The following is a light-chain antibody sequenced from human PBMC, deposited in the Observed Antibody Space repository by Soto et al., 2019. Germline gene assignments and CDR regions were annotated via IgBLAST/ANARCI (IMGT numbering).Light chain of an antibody. J-gene: IGLJ3*02. V-gene: IGLV2-23*01. Sequence: QSALTQPASVSGSPGQSITISCTGTSSDVGSYNLVSWYQQHPGKAPKLTIYEGSKRPSGVSNRFSGSKSGNTASLTISGPQAEDEADYYCCSYAGGGVFGGGTKLTVL. CDR1: SSDVGSYNL. CDR3: CSYAGGGV. CDR2: EGS.